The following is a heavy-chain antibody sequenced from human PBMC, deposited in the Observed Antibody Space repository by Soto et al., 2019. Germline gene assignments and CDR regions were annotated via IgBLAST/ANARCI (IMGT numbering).Heavy chain of an antibody. CDR1: GFTFDDYA. CDR2: ISWNSGSI. J-gene: IGHJ3*02. D-gene: IGHD1-26*01. Sequence: EVQLVESGGGLVQPGRSLRLSCAASGFTFDDYAMHWVRQAPGKGLEWVSGISWNSGSIGYADSVKGRFTISRDNAKNSLYLQMNSLRAEDTALYYCANVGAVGATRRRAFAIWGQGTMVTVSS. CDR3: ANVGAVGATRRRAFAI. V-gene: IGHV3-9*01.